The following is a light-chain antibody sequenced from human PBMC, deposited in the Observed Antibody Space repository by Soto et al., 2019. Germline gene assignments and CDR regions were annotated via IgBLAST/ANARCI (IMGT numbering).Light chain of an antibody. V-gene: IGLV1-44*01. Sequence: QSVLTQPPSASGTPGQRVTISCSGSSSNIGSNTVNWYQHLPGTAPKLLIYSNNQRPSGVPDQFSGSKSGTSASLAISGLQSDDEADYYCAAWDDSLNGPVFGGGTKLTVL. CDR2: SNN. CDR1: SSNIGSNT. J-gene: IGLJ3*02. CDR3: AAWDDSLNGPV.